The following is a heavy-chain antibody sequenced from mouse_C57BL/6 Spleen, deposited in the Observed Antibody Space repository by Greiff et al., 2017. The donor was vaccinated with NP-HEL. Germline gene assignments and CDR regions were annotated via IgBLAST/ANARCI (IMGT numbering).Heavy chain of an antibody. CDR3: AIITTVVDWYFDV. V-gene: IGHV1-18*01. CDR2: INPNNGGT. D-gene: IGHD1-1*01. Sequence: VQLQQSGPELVKPGASVKIPCKASGYTFTDYNMDWVKQSHGKSLEWIGDINPNNGGTIYNQKFKGKATLTVDQSSSTAYMELRSLTSEDTAVYYCAIITTVVDWYFDVWGTGTTVTVSS. CDR1: GYTFTDYN. J-gene: IGHJ1*03.